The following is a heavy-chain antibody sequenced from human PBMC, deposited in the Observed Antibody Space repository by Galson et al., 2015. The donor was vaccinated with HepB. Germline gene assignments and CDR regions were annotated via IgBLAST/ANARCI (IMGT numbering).Heavy chain of an antibody. CDR3: ARITMIVVPSGAFDI. CDR1: GFTVSSNY. J-gene: IGHJ3*02. CDR2: IYAGGST. Sequence: CAGSGFTVSSNYMSWVRQAPGKGLEWVSVIYAGGSTYYADSVKGRFTISRDNSKNTLYLQMNSLRAEDTAVYYCARITMIVVPSGAFDIWGQGTMV. D-gene: IGHD3-22*01. V-gene: IGHV3-66*02.